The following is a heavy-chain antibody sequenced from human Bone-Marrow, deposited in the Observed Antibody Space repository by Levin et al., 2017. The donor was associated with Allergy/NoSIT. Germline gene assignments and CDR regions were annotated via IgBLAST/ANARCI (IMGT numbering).Heavy chain of an antibody. Sequence: PGASVKVSCAASGFTFSSYAMNWVRQSPGKGLEWISYITSSSSSIYYADSVKGRFTISRDNAKNSLYLQMNSLRDEDTAVYYCARDEGVDYVGDYWGQGTLVTVSS. J-gene: IGHJ4*02. CDR3: ARDEGVDYVGDY. V-gene: IGHV3-48*02. CDR2: ITSSSSSI. D-gene: IGHD4-23*01. CDR1: GFTFSSYA.